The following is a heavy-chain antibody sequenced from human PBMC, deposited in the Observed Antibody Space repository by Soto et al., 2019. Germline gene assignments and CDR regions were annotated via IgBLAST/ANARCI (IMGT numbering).Heavy chain of an antibody. J-gene: IGHJ6*02. CDR1: GFTFSLYA. CDR3: AKSVGGTNYYYGMDV. Sequence: EVQLLESGGGLVQPGGSLRLSCAASGFTFSLYAMSWVRQAPGKGLEGVSVISGSGGSTYYADSVKGRFTVSRDNSKNTLYLPMNRLGVEDTAVYYCAKSVGGTNYYYGMDVWGRGTTVTVSS. D-gene: IGHD2-15*01. CDR2: ISGSGGST. V-gene: IGHV3-23*01.